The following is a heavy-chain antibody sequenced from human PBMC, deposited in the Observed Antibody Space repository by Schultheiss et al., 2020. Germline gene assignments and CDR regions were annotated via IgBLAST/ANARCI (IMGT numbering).Heavy chain of an antibody. J-gene: IGHJ6*03. CDR2: IKHDGSGS. Sequence: GESLKISCAASGFTFSSHWMSWVRQPPGKGLEWVASIKHDGSGSYYVDSVKGRFTISRDNSKNTLYLQMNSLRAEDTAVYYCAKVARIAARPPVYYYYYMDVWGKGTTVNVSS. D-gene: IGHD6-6*01. CDR1: GFTFSSHW. V-gene: IGHV3-7*01. CDR3: AKVARIAARPPVYYYYYMDV.